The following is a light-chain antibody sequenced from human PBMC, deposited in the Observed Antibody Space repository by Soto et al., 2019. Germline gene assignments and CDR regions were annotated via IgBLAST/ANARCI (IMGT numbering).Light chain of an antibody. CDR3: QQSFSIPYI. J-gene: IGKJ2*01. V-gene: IGKV1-39*01. Sequence: DIQMTQSPSSLSAFAGDRVTITCRASQSISSNLNWHQQKPGKAPKLLIYSASSLQSGVPSRFSGSGSGTDFTLTITSLQPEDFATYYCQQSFSIPYIFGQGTKLDIK. CDR1: QSISSN. CDR2: SAS.